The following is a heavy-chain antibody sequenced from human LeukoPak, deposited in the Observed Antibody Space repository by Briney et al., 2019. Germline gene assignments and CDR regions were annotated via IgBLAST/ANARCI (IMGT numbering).Heavy chain of an antibody. Sequence: PGGSLRLSCPASGFTISSYEMNWVRQAPGKGLEWVSYISSSGSTIYYTDSVKGRFTISRDNAKNSLNLQMNSLRAEDTAVYYCARVKGSGCYDVEYWGPGTLVTVSS. V-gene: IGHV3-48*03. CDR3: ARVKGSGCYDVEY. J-gene: IGHJ4*02. D-gene: IGHD6-19*01. CDR1: GFTISSYE. CDR2: ISSSGSTI.